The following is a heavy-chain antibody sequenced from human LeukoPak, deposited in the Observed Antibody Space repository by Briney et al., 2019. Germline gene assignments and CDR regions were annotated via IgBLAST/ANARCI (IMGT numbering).Heavy chain of an antibody. J-gene: IGHJ3*02. CDR3: AKANDKAFDI. CDR1: GFTFDDYA. V-gene: IGHV3-9*01. CDR2: ISWNSGSI. Sequence: GGSLRLPCAASGFTFDDYAMHWVRQAPGKGLEWVSGISWNSGSIGYADSVKGRFTISRDNAKNSLYLQMNSLRAEDTALYHCAKANDKAFDIWGQGTMVTVSS. D-gene: IGHD3-22*01.